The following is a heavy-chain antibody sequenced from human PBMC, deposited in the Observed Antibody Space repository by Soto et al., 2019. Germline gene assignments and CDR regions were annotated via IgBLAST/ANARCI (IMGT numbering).Heavy chain of an antibody. CDR3: ARGGDYYLDS. CDR1: GDSSSSGGFC. D-gene: IGHD4-17*01. Sequence: TLETLPHTWGVSGDSSSSGGFCWSWIRQPPGKGLEWIGYIYHRGGTYYNPSLKSRVTISIDRSKNQFSLELKSVTAADTAVYFCARGGDYYLDSWGQGTLVTVSS. V-gene: IGHV4-30-2*01. J-gene: IGHJ4*02. CDR2: IYHRGGT.